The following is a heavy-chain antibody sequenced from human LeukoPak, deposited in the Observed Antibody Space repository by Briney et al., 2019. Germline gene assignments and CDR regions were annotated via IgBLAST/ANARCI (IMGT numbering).Heavy chain of an antibody. J-gene: IGHJ4*02. CDR1: GFTFSSYS. D-gene: IGHD6-19*01. Sequence: PGGSLRLSCAASGFTFSSYSMNWVRQAPGKGLEWASYISSSSSTIYYADSVKGRFTISRDNAKNSLYLQMNSLRAEDTAVYYCARDPEWLLGYYFDYWGQGTLVTVSS. V-gene: IGHV3-48*01. CDR3: ARDPEWLLGYYFDY. CDR2: ISSSSSTI.